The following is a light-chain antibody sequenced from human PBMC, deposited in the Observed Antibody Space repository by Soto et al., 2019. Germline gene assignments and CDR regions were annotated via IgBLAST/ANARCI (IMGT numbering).Light chain of an antibody. CDR3: AAWDDSLEGYV. J-gene: IGLJ1*01. CDR2: SNN. CDR1: TSNIGSNT. Sequence: QSVLTQPPSASGAPGQRVTISCSGSTSNIGSNTVNWYQQLHGTAPKLRMYSNNQRPSGVPDRSSGSKSGTSASLAISGLQSEDEADYYCAAWDDSLEGYVFGTGTKLTVL. V-gene: IGLV1-44*01.